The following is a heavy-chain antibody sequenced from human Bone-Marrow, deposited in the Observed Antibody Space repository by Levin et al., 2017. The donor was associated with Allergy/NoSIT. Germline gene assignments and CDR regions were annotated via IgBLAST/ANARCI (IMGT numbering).Heavy chain of an antibody. V-gene: IGHV1-8*01. CDR2: MNPNSGDT. Sequence: ASVKVSCKASGYPFTSYDINWVRQATGQGLEWMGWMNPNSGDTGYAQKFQGRVTMTRNAAISTAYMELNSLRSEDASAYSRARVWVSVDYWGQGTLVTVSS. CDR1: GYPFTSYD. J-gene: IGHJ4*02. D-gene: IGHD3-16*01. CDR3: ARVWVSVDY.